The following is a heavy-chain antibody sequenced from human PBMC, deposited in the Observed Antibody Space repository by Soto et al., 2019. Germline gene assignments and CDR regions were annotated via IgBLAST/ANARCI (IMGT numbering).Heavy chain of an antibody. CDR3: AKDLAVTTVLGYFDY. V-gene: IGHV3-23*01. D-gene: IGHD4-17*01. CDR1: GFTFSSYA. J-gene: IGHJ4*02. CDR2: ISGSGGST. Sequence: PGGSLSLSCAASGFTFSSYAMSWVRQAPGKGLEWVSAISGSGGSTYYADSVKGRFTISRDNSKNTLYLQMNSLRAEDTAVYYCAKDLAVTTVLGYFDYWGQGTLVTVSS.